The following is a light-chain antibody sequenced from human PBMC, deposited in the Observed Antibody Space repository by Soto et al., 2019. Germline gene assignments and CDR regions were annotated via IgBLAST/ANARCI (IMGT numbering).Light chain of an antibody. Sequence: DVQMTQSPSSLSASVGDRVTITCRASQSVNNYLNWYQQKPGRAPNLLIYSASTLQSGVPSRFSGSGAGIDFTLTISSLQLEDFAPYYCQQSFITPPTTFGQGTKVEIK. V-gene: IGKV1-39*01. CDR2: SAS. J-gene: IGKJ2*01. CDR1: QSVNNY. CDR3: QQSFITPPTT.